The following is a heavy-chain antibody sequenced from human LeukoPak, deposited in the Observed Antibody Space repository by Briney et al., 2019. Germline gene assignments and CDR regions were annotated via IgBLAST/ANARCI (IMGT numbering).Heavy chain of an antibody. CDR3: ARVGYSGWNLEY. J-gene: IGHJ4*02. CDR2: INRGGSVK. CDR1: GFTFRSYW. V-gene: IGHV3-7*01. D-gene: IGHD5-12*01. Sequence: GGSLRLSCAASGFTFRSYWMSWVRQAPGKGLEWVANINRGGSVKYYVDSEKGRFTISRDDAKNSLYVQMNSLRDEDTAVYYCARVGYSGWNLEYWGQGTLVTVSS.